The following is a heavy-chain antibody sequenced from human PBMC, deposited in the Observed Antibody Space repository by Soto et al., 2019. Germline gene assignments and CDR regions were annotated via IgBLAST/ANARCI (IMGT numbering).Heavy chain of an antibody. V-gene: IGHV3-74*01. CDR3: ARDKEVLLTNYGMAV. Sequence: GSLRLSCTAPRFTFGSYWMHWVRQAPGKGLVWVSDINVDGTETWYADSVKGRFTISRDNDKKTLYLHMTGLRVGDTGVYYCARDKEVLLTNYGMAVWGQGTTVIVSS. J-gene: IGHJ6*02. CDR1: RFTFGSYW. CDR2: INVDGTET.